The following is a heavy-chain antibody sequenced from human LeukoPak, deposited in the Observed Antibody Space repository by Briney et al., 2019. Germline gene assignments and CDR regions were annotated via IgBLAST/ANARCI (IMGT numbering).Heavy chain of an antibody. Sequence: PSETLSLTCTVSGGSISSSSYYWGWIRQPPGKGLEWIGSIYYSGSTYYNPSLKSRVTICVDTSKNQFSLKLSSVTAADTAVYYCARLGSYGSGPYFDYWGQGTLVTVSS. CDR1: GGSISSSSYY. V-gene: IGHV4-39*01. D-gene: IGHD3-10*01. CDR2: IYYSGST. J-gene: IGHJ4*02. CDR3: ARLGSYGSGPYFDY.